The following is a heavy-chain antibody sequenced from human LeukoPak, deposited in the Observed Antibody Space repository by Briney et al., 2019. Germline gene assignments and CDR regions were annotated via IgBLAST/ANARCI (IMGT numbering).Heavy chain of an antibody. V-gene: IGHV3-23*01. CDR3: AKDVLGEDNWFDP. Sequence: GGSLRLSCAVSGFTFSGYAVSWVRQAPEKGREWVSSISGSGRSTYYADSVKGRFTISRDYSKNTVYLQMNSLRAEDTAVYFCAKDVLGEDNWFDPWGQGTLVTVSS. D-gene: IGHD3-10*01. CDR2: ISGSGRST. CDR1: GFTFSGYA. J-gene: IGHJ5*02.